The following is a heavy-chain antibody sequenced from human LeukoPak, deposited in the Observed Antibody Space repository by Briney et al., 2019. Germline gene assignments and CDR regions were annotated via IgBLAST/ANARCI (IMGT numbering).Heavy chain of an antibody. CDR1: GYTFTSYA. CDR2: INAGNGNT. J-gene: IGHJ1*01. V-gene: IGHV1-3*01. D-gene: IGHD6-13*01. Sequence: ASVKVSCKASGYTFTSYAMHWVRQAPGQRLEWMGWINAGNGNTKYSQKFQGRVTITRDTSASTAYMELSSLRSEDTAVYYCARDPLYSSSWYNSREYFQHWGQGTLVTVSS. CDR3: ARDPLYSSSWYNSREYFQH.